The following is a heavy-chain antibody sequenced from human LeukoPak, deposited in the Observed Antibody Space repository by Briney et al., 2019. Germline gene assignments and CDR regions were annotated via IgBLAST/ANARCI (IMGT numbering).Heavy chain of an antibody. CDR1: GFPFSNYG. Sequence: QTGGSLRLSCAASGFPFSNYGMHWVRQTPGKGLEWVAFILYDGTIKNYADSVKGRLTISRDNSKNTLFLQINSLRSEDTAVYHCAKDHCSSTSCSNLFDPWGQGTLVTVSS. D-gene: IGHD2-2*01. CDR2: ILYDGTIK. J-gene: IGHJ5*02. V-gene: IGHV3-30*02. CDR3: AKDHCSSTSCSNLFDP.